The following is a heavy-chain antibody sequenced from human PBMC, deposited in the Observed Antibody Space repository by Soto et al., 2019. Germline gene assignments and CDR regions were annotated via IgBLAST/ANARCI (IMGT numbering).Heavy chain of an antibody. J-gene: IGHJ4*02. Sequence: GGSLRLSCAASGFTFSDYYMSWIRQAPGKGLEWVSYISSSSSYTNYADSVKGRFTISRDNAKNSLYLQMNSLRAEDTAVYYCARVNSGWRRYYFDYWGQGTLVTVSS. CDR2: ISSSSSYT. CDR3: ARVNSGWRRYYFDY. CDR1: GFTFSDYY. D-gene: IGHD6-19*01. V-gene: IGHV3-11*06.